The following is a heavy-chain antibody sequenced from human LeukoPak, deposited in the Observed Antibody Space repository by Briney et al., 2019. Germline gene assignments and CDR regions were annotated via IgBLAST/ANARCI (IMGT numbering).Heavy chain of an antibody. Sequence: SETLSLTCTVSGGSISSYYWSWIRQPPGKGLEWNGYIYYSGSTNYNPSLKSRVTISVDTSKNQFSLKLSSVTAADTAVYYCATSKGGYNWNYGAFDIWGQGTMVTVSS. D-gene: IGHD1-7*01. CDR3: ATSKGGYNWNYGAFDI. J-gene: IGHJ3*02. CDR2: IYYSGST. CDR1: GGSISSYY. V-gene: IGHV4-59*01.